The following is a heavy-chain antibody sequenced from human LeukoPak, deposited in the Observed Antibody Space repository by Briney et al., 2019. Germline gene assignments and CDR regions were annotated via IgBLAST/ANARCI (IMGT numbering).Heavy chain of an antibody. Sequence: SETLSLTCTVSGGSISSGSYYWSWIRQPAGKGLAWIGRIYTSGSTNYNPSLKSRVTISVDTSKNQFSLKLSSVTAADTAVYYCATDGGNSYYYYYMDVWGKGTTVTVSS. CDR1: GGSISSGSYY. D-gene: IGHD4-23*01. V-gene: IGHV4-61*02. J-gene: IGHJ6*03. CDR2: IYTSGST. CDR3: ATDGGNSYYYYYMDV.